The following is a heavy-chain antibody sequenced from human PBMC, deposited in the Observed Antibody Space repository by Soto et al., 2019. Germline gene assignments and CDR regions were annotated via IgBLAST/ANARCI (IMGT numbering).Heavy chain of an antibody. D-gene: IGHD6-19*01. Sequence: EVQLLDSGGGLVQPGGSLRLSCAPSGFTFSRYAMNWVRQDPGKGLEWVAAITLSGGTRYYTDSVKGRFTISRDNSKNTLYLQMNSLRAEDTAIYYCAKGPLGAVAGTERYFDSWCQETLVSVAS. CDR2: ITLSGGTR. CDR3: AKGPLGAVAGTERYFDS. J-gene: IGHJ4*02. CDR1: GFTFSRYA. V-gene: IGHV3-23*01.